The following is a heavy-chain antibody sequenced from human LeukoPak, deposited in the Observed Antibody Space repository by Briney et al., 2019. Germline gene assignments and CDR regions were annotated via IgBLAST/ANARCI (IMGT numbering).Heavy chain of an antibody. Sequence: SETLSLTCAVYGGSFSGYYWSWIRQPPGKGLEWIGEINHSGSTNYNPPLKSRVTISVDMSKNQFSLKLSSVTAADTAVYYCARGDSSSSPDFDYWGQGTLVTVSS. V-gene: IGHV4-34*01. D-gene: IGHD6-6*01. CDR1: GGSFSGYY. CDR3: ARGDSSSSPDFDY. J-gene: IGHJ4*02. CDR2: INHSGST.